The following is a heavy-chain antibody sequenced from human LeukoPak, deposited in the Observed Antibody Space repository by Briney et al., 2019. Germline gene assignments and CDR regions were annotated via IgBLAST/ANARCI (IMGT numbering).Heavy chain of an antibody. CDR3: ARETVPNYDILTGQRGPFDY. J-gene: IGHJ4*02. Sequence: GASVKVSCKASGYTFTSYYMHWVRQAPGQGLEWMGIINPSGGSTSYAQKFQGRVTMTRDTSTSTVYMELSSLRSEDTAVYYCARETVPNYDILTGQRGPFDYWGQGTLVTVSS. D-gene: IGHD3-9*01. V-gene: IGHV1-46*01. CDR2: INPSGGST. CDR1: GYTFTSYY.